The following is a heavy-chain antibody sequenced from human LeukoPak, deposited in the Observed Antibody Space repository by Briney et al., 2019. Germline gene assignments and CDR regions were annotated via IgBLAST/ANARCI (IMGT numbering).Heavy chain of an antibody. CDR2: ISYDGSNK. CDR3: ARTKYYYGSGSYYNCGMDV. CDR1: GFTFSSYA. Sequence: QPGGSLRLSCAASGFTFSSYAMHWVRQAPGKGLEGVAVISYDGSNKYYANSVKGRFTISRDNAKNSLYLQMNSLRAEDTAVYYCARTKYYYGSGSYYNCGMDVWGKGTTVTVSS. J-gene: IGHJ6*04. V-gene: IGHV3-30-3*01. D-gene: IGHD3-10*01.